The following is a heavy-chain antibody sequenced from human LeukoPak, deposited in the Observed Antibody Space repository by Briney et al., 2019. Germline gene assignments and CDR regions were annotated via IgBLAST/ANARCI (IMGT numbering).Heavy chain of an antibody. CDR2: MNPNSGNT. Sequence: GASVKVSCKASGYTFTSYDINWVRQATGQGLEWMGWMNPNSGNTGYAQKFQGRVTMTRNTSISTAYMELSSLRSEDTAVCYCARLQITMVRGVISRYYYYYTDVWGKGTTVTVSS. J-gene: IGHJ6*03. D-gene: IGHD3-10*01. CDR3: ARLQITMVRGVISRYYYYYTDV. V-gene: IGHV1-8*01. CDR1: GYTFTSYD.